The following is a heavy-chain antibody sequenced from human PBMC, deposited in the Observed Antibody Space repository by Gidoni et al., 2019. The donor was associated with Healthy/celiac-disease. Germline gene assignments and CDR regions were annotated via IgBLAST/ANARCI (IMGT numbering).Heavy chain of an antibody. Sequence: EVQLVESGGGLVQPGGSLRLSCAASGFTFSSYSMNWVRQAPGKGLEWVSYISSSSSTIYYADSVKGRFTISRDNAKNSLYLQMNSLRDEDTAVYYCARDRRDYYDSSGYPEYYFDYWGQGTLVTVSS. D-gene: IGHD3-22*01. J-gene: IGHJ4*02. CDR2: ISSSSSTI. CDR3: ARDRRDYYDSSGYPEYYFDY. CDR1: GFTFSSYS. V-gene: IGHV3-48*02.